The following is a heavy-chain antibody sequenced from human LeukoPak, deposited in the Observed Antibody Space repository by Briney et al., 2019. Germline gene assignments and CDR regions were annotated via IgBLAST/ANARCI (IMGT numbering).Heavy chain of an antibody. CDR1: GFTFSSYA. J-gene: IGHJ4*02. D-gene: IGHD3/OR15-3a*01. Sequence: GGSLRLSCAASGFTFSSYAMHWVRQAPGKGLEGVAVISYDGSNKYYADSVKGRFTISRDNYKNTLYLQMNSLRAEDTAVYYCARDAALWTGDFDYWGQGTLVTVSS. V-gene: IGHV3-30-3*01. CDR2: ISYDGSNK. CDR3: ARDAALWTGDFDY.